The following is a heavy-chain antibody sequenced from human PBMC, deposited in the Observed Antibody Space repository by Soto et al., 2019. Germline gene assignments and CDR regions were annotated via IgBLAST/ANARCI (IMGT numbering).Heavy chain of an antibody. CDR3: IQSRCGGDCLQSYASHYYYGMDV. D-gene: IGHD2-21*02. CDR1: GFSLSTSGVG. V-gene: IGHV2-5*02. J-gene: IGHJ6*02. CDR2: IYWDDDK. Sequence: QITLKESGPPLVKPTQTLTLTCTFSGFSLSTSGVGVGWIGQPPGKALEWLALIYWDDDKRYSPSLRSRLTISKDTSKNQVVLTMTNMDPVDTATYYCIQSRCGGDCLQSYASHYYYGMDVWGQGTTVTVSS.